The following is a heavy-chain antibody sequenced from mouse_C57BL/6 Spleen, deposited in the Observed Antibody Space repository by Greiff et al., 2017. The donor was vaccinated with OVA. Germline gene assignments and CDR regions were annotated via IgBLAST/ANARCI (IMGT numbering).Heavy chain of an antibody. CDR2: IDPATGGT. V-gene: IGHV1-15*01. CDR3: TREGNYDYDWFAY. CDR1: GYTFTDYE. D-gene: IGHD2-4*01. Sequence: QVQLKESGAELVRPGASVTLSCKASGYTFTDYEMHWVKQTPVHGLEWIGAIDPATGGTAYNQKFKGKAILTADKSSSTAYMELRSLTSEDSAVYYCTREGNYDYDWFAYWGQGTLVTVSA. J-gene: IGHJ3*01.